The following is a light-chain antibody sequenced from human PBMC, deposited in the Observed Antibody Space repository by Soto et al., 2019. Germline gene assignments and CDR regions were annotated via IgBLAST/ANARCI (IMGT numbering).Light chain of an antibody. CDR2: DVT. Sequence: QSALTQPASVSGSPGQSITIPCTGTSNDIGGYNYVSWYQQFPGKAPKLIIYDVTNRPSGVSFRFSGSKSGNTASLTISGLQAEDYSCYHCSSYSRTCTRRLFGAGTNFTVL. CDR1: SNDIGGYNY. J-gene: IGLJ1*01. CDR3: SSYSRTCTRRL. V-gene: IGLV2-14*03.